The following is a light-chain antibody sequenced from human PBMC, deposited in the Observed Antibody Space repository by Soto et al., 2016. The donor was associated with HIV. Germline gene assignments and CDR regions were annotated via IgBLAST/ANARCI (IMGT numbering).Light chain of an antibody. CDR2: KVS. V-gene: IGKV1-5*03. CDR1: QSVNDW. Sequence: DIQLTQSPSTLSASVGDRVTITCRASQSVNDWLAWYQQKPGTPPILLIYKVSTLESGVPSRFSGVGFGTDFTLTISTLQPEDSAIYYCQQYKTYPLTFGGGTKVQIK. CDR3: QQYKTYPLT. J-gene: IGKJ4*01.